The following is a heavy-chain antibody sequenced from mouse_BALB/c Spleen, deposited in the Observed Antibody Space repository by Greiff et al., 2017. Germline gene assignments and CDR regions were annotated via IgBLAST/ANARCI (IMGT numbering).Heavy chain of an antibody. V-gene: IGHV6-6*02. CDR2: IRLKSDNYAT. CDR3: TILGGYDGTFAY. Sequence: EVQLVESGGGLVQPGGSMKLSCVASGFTFSSYWMSWVRQSPEKGLEWVAEIRLKSDNYATHYAESVKGKFTISRDDSKSRLYLQMNSLRAEDTGIYYCTILGGYDGTFAYWGQGTLVTVSA. CDR1: GFTFSSYW. J-gene: IGHJ3*01. D-gene: IGHD2-2*01.